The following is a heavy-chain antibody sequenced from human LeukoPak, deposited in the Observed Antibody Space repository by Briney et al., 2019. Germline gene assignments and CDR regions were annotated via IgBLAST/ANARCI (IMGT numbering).Heavy chain of an antibody. CDR2: IKQDGSEK. CDR1: AFTFSRFW. V-gene: IGHV3-7*03. D-gene: IGHD6-13*01. CDR3: ARGEGGIAATPEDY. J-gene: IGHJ4*02. Sequence: PGGSLRLSCAASAFTFSRFWMSWVRQAPGKGLEWVANIKQDGSEKYYVDSVKGRFTISRDNSKNTLYLQMNSLRAEDTAVYYCARGEGGIAATPEDYWGQGTLVTVSS.